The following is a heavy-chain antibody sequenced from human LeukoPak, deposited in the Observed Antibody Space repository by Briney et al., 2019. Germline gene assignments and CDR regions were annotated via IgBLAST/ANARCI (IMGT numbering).Heavy chain of an antibody. J-gene: IGHJ4*02. D-gene: IGHD6-19*01. Sequence: GGSLRLSCVAYQFTFSNYEMNWVRQAPGKGLEWVSYISFGGSYIHYADSAKGRFTISRDNAKNSLYLQMNSLRAEDTAVYYCARSKGGWRPFDYWGQGTLVTVSS. V-gene: IGHV3-48*03. CDR3: ARSKGGWRPFDY. CDR1: QFTFSNYE. CDR2: ISFGGSYI.